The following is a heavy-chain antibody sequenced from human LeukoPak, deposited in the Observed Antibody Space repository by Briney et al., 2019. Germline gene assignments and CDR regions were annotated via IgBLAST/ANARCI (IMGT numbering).Heavy chain of an antibody. CDR2: IYYSENT. CDR1: GDSINSYY. CDR3: ARVGLENYGSGSYYTDWFDP. D-gene: IGHD3-10*01. Sequence: SETLSLTCTVSGDSINSYYWSWIRQPPGKGLEWIGYIYYSENTNYNPSLKSRVTISVDTSKNQFSLKLSSVTAADTAVYYCARVGLENYGSGSYYTDWFDPWGQGTLVTVSS. V-gene: IGHV4-59*12. J-gene: IGHJ5*02.